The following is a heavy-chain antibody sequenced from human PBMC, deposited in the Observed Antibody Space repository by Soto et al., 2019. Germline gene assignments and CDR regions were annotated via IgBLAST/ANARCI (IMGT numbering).Heavy chain of an antibody. D-gene: IGHD2-2*01. Sequence: RGSLRLSCSASGFTFSNYAMSWVRQAPGKGLEWVSTISNSGDNTYYANSVKGRFTISRDNFKNTLYLQMNSLRAEDTAVYYCAKDMAPSCSSTSCYSTEPWRYFDLWGRGTLVTVSS. CDR2: ISNSGDNT. V-gene: IGHV3-23*01. CDR1: GFTFSNYA. CDR3: AKDMAPSCSSTSCYSTEPWRYFDL. J-gene: IGHJ2*01.